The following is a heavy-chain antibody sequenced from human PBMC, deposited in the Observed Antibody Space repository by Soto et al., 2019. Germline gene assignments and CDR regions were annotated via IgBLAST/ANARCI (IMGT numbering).Heavy chain of an antibody. CDR1: GFRFRTRA. Sequence: GGSLRLSCAASGFRFRTRAMSWVRQAPGKGLEWVASIRPGGDSTYYADSVKGRFAVSRDNSKNTLYLQMNSLRAEDTAVYYCARELATYSSSSSYYYYGMDVWGQGTTVTVSS. CDR2: IRPGGDST. CDR3: ARELATYSSSSSYYYYGMDV. V-gene: IGHV3-23*01. J-gene: IGHJ6*02. D-gene: IGHD6-6*01.